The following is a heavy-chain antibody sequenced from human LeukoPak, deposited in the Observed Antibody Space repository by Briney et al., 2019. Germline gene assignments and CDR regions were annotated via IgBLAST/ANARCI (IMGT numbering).Heavy chain of an antibody. V-gene: IGHV4-61*02. CDR3: AREDIYDYVWGSYRLH. J-gene: IGHJ4*02. D-gene: IGHD3-16*02. Sequence: SQTLSLTCTVSGGSISSGSYYWSWIRQPAGKGLEWIGRIYTSGSTNYNPSLKSRVTISVDTSKNQFPLKLSSVTAADTAVYYCAREDIYDYVWGSYRLHWGQGTLVTVSS. CDR2: IYTSGST. CDR1: GGSISSGSYY.